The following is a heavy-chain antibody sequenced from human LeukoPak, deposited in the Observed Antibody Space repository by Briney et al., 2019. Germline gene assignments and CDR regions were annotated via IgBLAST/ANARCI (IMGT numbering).Heavy chain of an antibody. CDR2: ISSSGVLI. J-gene: IGHJ4*02. CDR1: GFTFSNYE. D-gene: IGHD6-19*01. V-gene: IGHV3-48*03. CDR3: ARVSGSGWHFDY. Sequence: GGSLRLSCAPSGFTFSNYEMNWVRQAPGKGLEWVSFISSSGVLIYYADSVKGRFTISRDNAKNSLYLQMNSLRVEDTAVYYCARVSGSGWHFDYWGQGSLVTVSS.